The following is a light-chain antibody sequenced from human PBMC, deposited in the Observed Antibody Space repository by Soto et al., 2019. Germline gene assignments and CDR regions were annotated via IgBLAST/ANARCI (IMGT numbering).Light chain of an antibody. CDR2: YDD. V-gene: IGLV1-36*01. J-gene: IGLJ2*01. CDR1: SSNIGDNP. CDR3: AAWDDSLDGVV. Sequence: QSVLTQSPSVSEAPRQRVTITCSGSSSNIGDNPVNWYQQLPGKAPKLLIYYDDLLASGVSDRFSGSKSGTSASLAISGLQSEDAGDYYCAAWDDSLDGVVFGGGTKVTVL.